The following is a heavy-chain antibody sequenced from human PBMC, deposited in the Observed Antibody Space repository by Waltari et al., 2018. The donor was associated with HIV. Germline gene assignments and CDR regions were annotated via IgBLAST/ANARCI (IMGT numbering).Heavy chain of an antibody. V-gene: IGHV3-21*02. J-gene: IGHJ4*02. CDR1: ALPFSNPP. CDR2: ISSGTSYI. D-gene: IGHD3-10*02. Sequence: EVQLVESGGGLGTPGGSLSVSCTAPALPFSNPPMNGVRQAPGRGLGWVSSISSGTSYIYYADSVTGRFTVSRDNAKNSLFLQMNSLRADDTAVYYCARQQLGSGALDLWGQGTLVTVSS. CDR3: ARQQLGSGALDL.